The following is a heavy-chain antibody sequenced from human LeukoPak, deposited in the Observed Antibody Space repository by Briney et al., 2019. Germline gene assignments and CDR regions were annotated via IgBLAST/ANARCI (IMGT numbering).Heavy chain of an antibody. D-gene: IGHD6-13*01. CDR3: ARKGIAAAGTYNWFDP. J-gene: IGHJ5*02. CDR1: GGSISSGGYY. CDR2: IYYTGNT. V-gene: IGHV4-31*03. Sequence: SQTLSLTCTVSGGSISSGGYYWSWIRQHPGKGLEWIGYIYYTGNTFYNPSLKSRVTISVDTSKNQFSLKLSSVTAADTAVYYCARKGIAAAGTYNWFDPWGQGTLVTVSS.